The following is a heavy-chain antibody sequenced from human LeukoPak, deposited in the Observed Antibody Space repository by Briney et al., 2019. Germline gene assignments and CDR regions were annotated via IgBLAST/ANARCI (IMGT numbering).Heavy chain of an antibody. CDR1: GFTFSSYW. J-gene: IGHJ4*02. CDR3: AKADRDGYNLVDY. CDR2: IKQDGSEK. V-gene: IGHV3-7*03. D-gene: IGHD5-24*01. Sequence: GGSLRLSCAASGFTFSSYWMSWVRQAPGKGLEWVANIKQDGSEKYYVDSVKGRFTISRDNAKNSLYLQMNSLRAEDTALYYCAKADRDGYNLVDYWGQGTLVTVSS.